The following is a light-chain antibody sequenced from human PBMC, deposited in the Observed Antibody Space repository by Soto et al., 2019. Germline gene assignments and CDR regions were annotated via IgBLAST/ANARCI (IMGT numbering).Light chain of an antibody. V-gene: IGKV3-15*01. J-gene: IGKJ1*01. CDR2: GAS. Sequence: EIVMTQSPATLSVSPGERATLSCRASQSVSGNLAWYQQKPGQAPRLLIYGASTRATAIPARFSDSGSGTEFTLTISSLQSEDFVFYYCQQYNNWPPAFGQGTKVEIK. CDR3: QQYNNWPPA. CDR1: QSVSGN.